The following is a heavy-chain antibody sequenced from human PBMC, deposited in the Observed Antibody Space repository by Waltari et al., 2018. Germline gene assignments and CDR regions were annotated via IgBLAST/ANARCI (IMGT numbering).Heavy chain of an antibody. CDR2: INPNSGGT. J-gene: IGHJ5*02. CDR3: AREVPPSYGANWFDP. V-gene: IGHV1-2*06. D-gene: IGHD1-26*01. Sequence: QVQLVQSGAEVKKPGASVKVSCKASGYTLTGYYMHWVRQATGQGLEWMGRINPNSGGTNYAQKFQGRVTMTRDTSISTAYMELSRLRSDDTAVYYCAREVPPSYGANWFDPWGQGTLVTVSS. CDR1: GYTLTGYY.